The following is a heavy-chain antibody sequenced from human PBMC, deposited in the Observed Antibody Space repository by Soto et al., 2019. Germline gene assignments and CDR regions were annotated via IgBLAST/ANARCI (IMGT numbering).Heavy chain of an antibody. CDR1: GGSISRYY. Sequence: QVQLQESGPGLVKPSETLSLTCTVSGGSISRYYWSWIRQPAGKGLEWIGRIYTSGSTNYNPSLKSRFTMSVDTSKNQFSLKLSSVTAADTAVYYCARGVITYSRGYFQHWGQGTLVTVSS. J-gene: IGHJ1*01. D-gene: IGHD6-13*01. CDR3: ARGVITYSRGYFQH. V-gene: IGHV4-4*07. CDR2: IYTSGST.